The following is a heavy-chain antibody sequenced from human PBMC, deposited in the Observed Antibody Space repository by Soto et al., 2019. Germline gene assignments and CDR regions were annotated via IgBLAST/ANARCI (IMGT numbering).Heavy chain of an antibody. D-gene: IGHD6-19*01. V-gene: IGHV1-18*01. J-gene: IGHJ4*02. CDR2: ISPYSGET. Sequence: QVQLVQSGPEVKKPAASVQVSCKASGYPFTSYGIVWVRQAPGQGLEWMGWISPYSGETTYTEKFQDRLTLTTDRSTSTAYMDLRSLRSDDTAVYFCARGPVAGSDFWGQRTLVIVSS. CDR1: GYPFTSYG. CDR3: ARGPVAGSDF.